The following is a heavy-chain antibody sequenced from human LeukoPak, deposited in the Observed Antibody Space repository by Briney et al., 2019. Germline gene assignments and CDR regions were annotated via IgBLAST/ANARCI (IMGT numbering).Heavy chain of an antibody. CDR2: IKQDGSEK. D-gene: IGHD4-23*01. CDR3: ARDQTTVGLDF. CDR1: GFTFSSHW. Sequence: PGGSLRLSCGASGFTFSSHWMSWVRQVPGKGLEWVANIKQDGSEKYYVDSVEGRFTISRDNAKNSLYLQMNSLRAEDTAVYFRARDQTTVGLDFWGQGTLVSVSS. J-gene: IGHJ4*02. V-gene: IGHV3-7*03.